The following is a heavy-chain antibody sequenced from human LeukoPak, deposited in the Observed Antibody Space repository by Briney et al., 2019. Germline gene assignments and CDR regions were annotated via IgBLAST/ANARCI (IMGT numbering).Heavy chain of an antibody. CDR3: ARESLPSDYYDSSPHAFDI. J-gene: IGHJ3*02. V-gene: IGHV4-31*03. CDR2: FYYSGST. Sequence: RSSETLSLTCTVSGGSISSGGYYWSWIRRHPGKGLEWIGYFYYSGSTYYNPSLKSRVTISVDTPKNQFSLKLSSVTAADTAVYYCARESLPSDYYDSSPHAFDIWGQGTMVTVSS. D-gene: IGHD3-22*01. CDR1: GGSISSGGYY.